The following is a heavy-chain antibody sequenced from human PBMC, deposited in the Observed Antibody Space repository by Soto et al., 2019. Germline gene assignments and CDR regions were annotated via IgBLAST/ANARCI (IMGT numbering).Heavy chain of an antibody. D-gene: IGHD1-1*01. CDR1: GGSISSSSYY. CDR3: ATQLSGGNWFDP. Sequence: QLQLQESGPGLVKPSETLSLTCTVSGGSISSSSYYWGWIRQPPGKGLEWIGSIYYSGSTYYNPSLKSRVTMSVDTSKNQFSLKLSSVTAADTAVYYCATQLSGGNWFDPWGQGTLVTVSS. V-gene: IGHV4-39*01. J-gene: IGHJ5*02. CDR2: IYYSGST.